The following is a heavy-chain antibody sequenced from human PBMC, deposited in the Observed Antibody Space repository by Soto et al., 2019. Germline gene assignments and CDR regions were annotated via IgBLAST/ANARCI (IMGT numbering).Heavy chain of an antibody. J-gene: IGHJ4*02. CDR1: GYTFTNYW. D-gene: IGHD4-17*01. Sequence: PGESLKISCKASGYTFTNYWIGWVRQMPGKGLEWMGIIYPGDSDTRYSPSFQGQVTISADKSISTAYLQWSSLKASDTAMYYCARGSLVRSNGKNFDYWGQGTLVTVSS. CDR2: IYPGDSDT. V-gene: IGHV5-51*01. CDR3: ARGSLVRSNGKNFDY.